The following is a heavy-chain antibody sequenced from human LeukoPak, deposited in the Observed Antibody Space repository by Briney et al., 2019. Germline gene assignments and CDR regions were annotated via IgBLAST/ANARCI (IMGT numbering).Heavy chain of an antibody. V-gene: IGHV4-4*07. D-gene: IGHD3-10*01. Sequence: SETLSLTCTVSGGSISNYCWSWIRQPAGRGLEWIGRVQTSGSTKYNPSLKSRVTMSVDTSKNQFSLKLSSVTAADTAVYYCARDVGSSDAFDIWGQGTMVIVSS. CDR3: ARDVGSSDAFDI. CDR1: GGSISNYC. J-gene: IGHJ3*02. CDR2: VQTSGST.